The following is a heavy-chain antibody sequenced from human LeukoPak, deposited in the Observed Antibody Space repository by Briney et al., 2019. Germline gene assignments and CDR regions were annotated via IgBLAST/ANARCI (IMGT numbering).Heavy chain of an antibody. V-gene: IGHV4-34*01. Sequence: PSETLSLTCAVYGGSFSGYYWSWIRQPPGKGLEWIGEINHSGSTNYNPSLKSRVTISVDTSKNQFTLKLSSVTAADTAVYYCGRGVYYYDTSGYFGFDPWGQGTLVTVSS. CDR2: INHSGST. D-gene: IGHD3-22*01. CDR3: GRGVYYYDTSGYFGFDP. J-gene: IGHJ5*02. CDR1: GGSFSGYY.